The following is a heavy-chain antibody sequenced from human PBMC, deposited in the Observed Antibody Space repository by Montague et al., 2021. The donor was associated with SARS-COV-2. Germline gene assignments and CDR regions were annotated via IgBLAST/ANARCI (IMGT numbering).Heavy chain of an antibody. CDR1: GGSISSSNWD. CDR3: ARDSSSWYYWFDP. J-gene: IGHJ5*02. D-gene: IGHD6-13*01. V-gene: IGHV4-39*01. Sequence: SETLSLTCTVSGGSISSSNWDWSWIRQPPGKGLDWIGSLYYTGSTNYXLSLESRVTMSVDTSKNQFSLKLRSVTAADTAVYYCARDSSSWYYWFDPWGQGTLVTVSS. CDR2: LYYTGST.